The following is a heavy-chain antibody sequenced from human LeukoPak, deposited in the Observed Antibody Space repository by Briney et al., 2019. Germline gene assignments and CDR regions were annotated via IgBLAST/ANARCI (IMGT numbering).Heavy chain of an antibody. Sequence: PSGTLSLTCAVSGGSTSRDNWWSWVRQPPGQGLEWIGSIYHSGSTYYNPSLKSRVTISVDTSKNQFSLKLSSVTAADTAVYYCARGRRNGILTPNWFDPWGQGTLVTVSS. CDR1: GGSTSRDNW. CDR2: IYHSGST. CDR3: ARGRRNGILTPNWFDP. D-gene: IGHD3-9*01. V-gene: IGHV4-4*02. J-gene: IGHJ5*02.